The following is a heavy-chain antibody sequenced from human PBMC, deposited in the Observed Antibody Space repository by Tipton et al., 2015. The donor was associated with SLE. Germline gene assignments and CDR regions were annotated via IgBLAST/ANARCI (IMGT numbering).Heavy chain of an antibody. V-gene: IGHV4-59*11. CDR2: IYYSGST. D-gene: IGHD2-2*01. CDR1: GGSISSHY. Sequence: TLSLTCTVSGGSISSHYWSWIRQPPGKGLEWIGYIYYSGSTNYKPSLESRVTISIDTSKNQFSLKLSSVTAADTAVYYCARGDCSSTSCLDYWGQGTLVTVSS. CDR3: ARGDCSSTSCLDY. J-gene: IGHJ4*02.